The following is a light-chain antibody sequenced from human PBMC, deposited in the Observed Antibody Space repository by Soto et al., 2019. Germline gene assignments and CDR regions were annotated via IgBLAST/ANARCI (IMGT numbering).Light chain of an antibody. CDR2: DVS. V-gene: IGLV2-14*01. CDR1: SSDVGGYNY. Sequence: QSLLTQPASVSGSPGQSITISCTGTSSDVGGYNYVSWYQQHPGKAPKLMIYDVSNRPSGVSSRFSASKSGNTASLTISGLQAEDEADYYCCSFTSTSTPYVFGTGTKVPVL. J-gene: IGLJ1*01. CDR3: CSFTSTSTPYV.